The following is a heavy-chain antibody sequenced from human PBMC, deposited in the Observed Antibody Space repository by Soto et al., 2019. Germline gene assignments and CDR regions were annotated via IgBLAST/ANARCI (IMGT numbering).Heavy chain of an antibody. CDR2: LYWDDDK. CDR3: VHRAGMRGNRWLPRH. J-gene: IGHJ4*02. Sequence: QITLKESGPTLVKPTQTLTLTCTFSGFSLSTSEVGVGWIRQPPGKALEWLALLYWDDDKRYNPSLKSRLTITQHPSKNPVVLTLTTMYPVDTAPYSSVHRAGMRGNRWLPRHWGQGTLVPVSS. D-gene: IGHD2-2*01. V-gene: IGHV2-5*02. CDR1: GFSLSTSEVG.